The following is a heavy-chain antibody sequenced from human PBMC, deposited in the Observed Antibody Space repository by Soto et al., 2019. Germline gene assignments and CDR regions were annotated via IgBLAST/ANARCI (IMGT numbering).Heavy chain of an antibody. V-gene: IGHV1-58*01. D-gene: IGHD3-10*01. J-gene: IGHJ6*02. Sequence: SVKVSCKASGFTFTSSAVQWVRQARGQRLEWIGWIVVGSGNTNYAQKFQERVTITRDMSTSTAYMELSSLRSEDTAVYYCAANYGSGPYYYYGMDVWGQGTTVTVSS. CDR3: AANYGSGPYYYYGMDV. CDR2: IVVGSGNT. CDR1: GFTFTSSA.